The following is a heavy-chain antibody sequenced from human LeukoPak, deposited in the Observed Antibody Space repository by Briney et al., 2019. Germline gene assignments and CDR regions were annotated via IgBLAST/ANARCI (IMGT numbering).Heavy chain of an antibody. Sequence: GRSLRLSCAASGFTFSSYGMHWVRQAPGKGLEWVAVISYDGSNKYYADSVKGRFTISRDNSKNTLYLQMNSLRAEDTAVYYCASAILSTTVTPGYWGQGTLVTVSS. D-gene: IGHD4-17*01. CDR3: ASAILSTTVTPGY. CDR2: ISYDGSNK. V-gene: IGHV3-30*03. CDR1: GFTFSSYG. J-gene: IGHJ4*02.